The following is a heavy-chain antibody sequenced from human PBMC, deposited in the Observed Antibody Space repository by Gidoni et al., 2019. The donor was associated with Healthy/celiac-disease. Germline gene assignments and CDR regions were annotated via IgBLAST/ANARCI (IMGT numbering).Heavy chain of an antibody. J-gene: IGHJ5*02. V-gene: IGHV3-9*01. CDR3: AKEGTGPAATYNWFDP. CDR1: GFSFDDYA. CDR2: ISWHSGSI. Sequence: EVQLVESGGGLVQPGRSLSLSCAASGFSFDDYAMHWVRQAPGKGLEWVSGISWHSGSIGYADSVKGRFTISRDNAKNSLYLQMNSLRAEDTALYYCAKEGTGPAATYNWFDPWGQGTLVTVSS. D-gene: IGHD2-2*01.